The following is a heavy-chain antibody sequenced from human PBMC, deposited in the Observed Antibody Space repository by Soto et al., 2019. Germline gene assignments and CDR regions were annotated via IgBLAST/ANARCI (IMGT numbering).Heavy chain of an antibody. D-gene: IGHD6-13*01. Sequence: QVQLQESGPGLVKPSGTLSLTCAVSGGSISSSNWWSWVRQPPGKGLEWIGEIYHSGSTNYNPSLKSRVTITVDKSKNQFSLKLSSVTAADTALYYCARAGDSSSWTYYCDYWGQGTLVTVSS. V-gene: IGHV4-4*02. CDR3: ARAGDSSSWTYYCDY. CDR2: IYHSGST. J-gene: IGHJ4*02. CDR1: GGSISSSNW.